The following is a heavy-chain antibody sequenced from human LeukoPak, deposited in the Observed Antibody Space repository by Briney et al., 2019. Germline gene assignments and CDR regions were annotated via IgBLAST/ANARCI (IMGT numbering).Heavy chain of an antibody. Sequence: PGGSLRLSCAASGFTFSSYSMNWVRQAPGKGLEWVSSISSSSSYIYYADSVKGRFTISRDNAKNSLYLQMNSLRAEDTAVYYCARGSPYFYGTDLDYWGQGTLVTVSS. CDR1: GFTFSSYS. CDR2: ISSSSSYI. CDR3: ARGSPYFYGTDLDY. V-gene: IGHV3-21*01. J-gene: IGHJ4*02. D-gene: IGHD3-10*01.